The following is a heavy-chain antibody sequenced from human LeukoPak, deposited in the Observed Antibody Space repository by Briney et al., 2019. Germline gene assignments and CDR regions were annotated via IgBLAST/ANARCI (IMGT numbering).Heavy chain of an antibody. Sequence: SVKVSCKASGGTFSSYAISWVRQAPGQGLEWMGGIIPIFGTANYTQKFQGRVTITTDESTGTAYMELSSLRSEDTAVYYCARGVWDFWNYYYYMDVWGKGTTVTVSS. D-gene: IGHD3-3*01. CDR2: IIPIFGTA. V-gene: IGHV1-69*05. J-gene: IGHJ6*03. CDR1: GGTFSSYA. CDR3: ARGVWDFWNYYYYMDV.